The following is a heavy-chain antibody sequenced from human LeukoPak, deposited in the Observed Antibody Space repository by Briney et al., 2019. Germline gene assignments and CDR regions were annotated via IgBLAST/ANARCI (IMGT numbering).Heavy chain of an antibody. CDR3: ARADVLWFGELVDY. CDR2: INPNSGGT. Sequence: ASVKVSCKASGYTFTGYYMHWVRQAPEQGLEWMGWINPNSGGTNDAQKFQGRVTMTRDTSISTAYMELSRLRSDDTAVYYCARADVLWFGELVDYWGQGTLVTVSS. V-gene: IGHV1-2*02. CDR1: GYTFTGYY. D-gene: IGHD3-10*01. J-gene: IGHJ4*02.